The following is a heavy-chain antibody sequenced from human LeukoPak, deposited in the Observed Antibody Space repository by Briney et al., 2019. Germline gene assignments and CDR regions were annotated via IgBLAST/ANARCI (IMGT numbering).Heavy chain of an antibody. CDR1: GFIFSSYG. J-gene: IGHJ3*02. Sequence: PGGSLRLSCVAPGFIFSSYGMHWVRQAPGKGLEWVAYIQYDGSNKQYADSVKGRFTISRDSSKNTLYLQMNSLRAEDTAVYYCARVAVGGTRAFDIWGQGTTVTVSS. V-gene: IGHV3-30*02. CDR2: IQYDGSNK. CDR3: ARVAVGGTRAFDI. D-gene: IGHD6-19*01.